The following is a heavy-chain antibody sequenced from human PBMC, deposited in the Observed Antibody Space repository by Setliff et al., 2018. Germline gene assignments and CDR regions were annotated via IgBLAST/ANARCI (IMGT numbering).Heavy chain of an antibody. CDR2: ISSDGGST. J-gene: IGHJ4*02. CDR3: ARDDYNYGYNS. Sequence: GGSLRLSCAASGFTFSSYTMHWVCQAPGKGLEYVSGISSDGGSTYYANSVKDRFTISRDNSKNTLWLQMGSLRAEDMAVYYCARDDYNYGYNSWGQGTLVTVSS. D-gene: IGHD5-18*01. CDR1: GFTFSSYT. V-gene: IGHV3-64*01.